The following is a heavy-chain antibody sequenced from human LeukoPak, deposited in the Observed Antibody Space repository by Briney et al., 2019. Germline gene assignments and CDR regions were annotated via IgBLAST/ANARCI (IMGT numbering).Heavy chain of an antibody. CDR1: GGSVTSTNW. CDR2: IHYSGNT. D-gene: IGHD3-16*01. J-gene: IGHJ5*02. CDR3: AKDYRGLLGYNWFDP. V-gene: IGHV4-4*02. Sequence: PSETLSLTCDVSGGSVTSTNWWTWVRQPPGKGLEWIGHIHYSGNTYYNPSLKSRVSISVDTSKNQFSLKLSSVTAADTAVYYCAKDYRGLLGYNWFDPWGQGTLVTVSS.